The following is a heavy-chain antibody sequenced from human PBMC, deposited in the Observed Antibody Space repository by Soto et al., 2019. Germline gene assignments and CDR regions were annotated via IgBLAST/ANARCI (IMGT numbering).Heavy chain of an antibody. CDR2: IYGSGNT. CDR1: GVSISSSGYY. CDR3: AREEGGGYDHRWFDP. J-gene: IGHJ5*02. D-gene: IGHD5-12*01. V-gene: IGHV4-31*03. Sequence: QVQLQESGPGLVKPSQTLSLTCTVSGVSISSSGYYWSWIRQHPGKGLEWIGYIYGSGNTYYNPSLKNRVTISVDTSNNQSSLQLSSVTAADTAVYYCAREEGGGYDHRWFDPWGQGTLVTVSS.